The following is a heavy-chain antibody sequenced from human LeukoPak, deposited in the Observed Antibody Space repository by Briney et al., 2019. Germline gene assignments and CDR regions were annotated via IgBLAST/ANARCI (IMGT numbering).Heavy chain of an antibody. Sequence: SETLSLTCAVYGGSFSGYYWSWIRQPPGKGLEWIGEINHSGNTNYNPSLKSRVTISVDTSKNQFSLKLSSVTAADTAVYYCASSAVTTYYYYYYGMDVWGQGTTVTVSS. V-gene: IGHV4-34*01. CDR1: GGSFSGYY. J-gene: IGHJ6*02. CDR2: INHSGNT. CDR3: ASSAVTTYYYYYYGMDV. D-gene: IGHD4-17*01.